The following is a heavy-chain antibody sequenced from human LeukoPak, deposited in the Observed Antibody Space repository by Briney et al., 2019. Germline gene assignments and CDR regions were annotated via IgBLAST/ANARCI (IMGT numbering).Heavy chain of an antibody. Sequence: SETLSLTCTVSGGSIRSYYWSWIRHPPGKGLEWIGHISYSGSTNYNPSLKSRVTISVDTSKNQFSLKLSSVTAAETAVYYCARVIANSSGYRYYYNYYYMDVWGKGTTVTVSS. V-gene: IGHV4-59*01. CDR3: ARVIANSSGYRYYYNYYYMDV. CDR2: ISYSGST. CDR1: GGSIRSYY. D-gene: IGHD3-22*01. J-gene: IGHJ6*03.